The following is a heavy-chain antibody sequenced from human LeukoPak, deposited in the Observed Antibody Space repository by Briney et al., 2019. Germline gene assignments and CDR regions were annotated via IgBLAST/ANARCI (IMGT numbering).Heavy chain of an antibody. CDR1: GGSISSYY. D-gene: IGHD5-18*01. Sequence: SETLSLTCTVSGGSISSYYWSWIRQPPGKGLEWIGYIYYSGSTNYNPSLKSRVTISVDTSKNQFSLKLSSVTAADTAVYYCARSGYSYGYLRHWFDPWGQGTLVTVSS. V-gene: IGHV4-59*08. CDR2: IYYSGST. CDR3: ARSGYSYGYLRHWFDP. J-gene: IGHJ5*02.